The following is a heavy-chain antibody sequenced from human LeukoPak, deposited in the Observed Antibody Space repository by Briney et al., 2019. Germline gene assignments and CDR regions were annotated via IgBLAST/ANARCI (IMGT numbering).Heavy chain of an antibody. Sequence: GGSLRLSCAASGFIFNTYVMHWVRQAPGKGLEWLAFIRYDGSNKNYADSVKGRFTISRDNTKNSLYLQMNSLRAEDTAVYYCAKDGGSDPDSFDIWGQGTTVTVSS. V-gene: IGHV3-30*02. CDR1: GFIFNTYV. CDR3: AKDGGSDPDSFDI. CDR2: IRYDGSNK. D-gene: IGHD2-15*01. J-gene: IGHJ3*02.